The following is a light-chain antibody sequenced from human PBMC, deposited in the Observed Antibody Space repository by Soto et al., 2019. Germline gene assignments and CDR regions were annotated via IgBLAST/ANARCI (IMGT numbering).Light chain of an antibody. CDR3: THYDYSPLT. Sequence: EIVVTQSPATLSVSPGERATLSCRASQSVGNNFAWYQQKPGQAPRLLIFATSTRATGVPARFSGSGSGTEYTLNIRRLQSEDFEVYYCTHYDYSPLTFGGGAKVEIE. J-gene: IGKJ4*01. V-gene: IGKV3-15*01. CDR2: ATS. CDR1: QSVGNN.